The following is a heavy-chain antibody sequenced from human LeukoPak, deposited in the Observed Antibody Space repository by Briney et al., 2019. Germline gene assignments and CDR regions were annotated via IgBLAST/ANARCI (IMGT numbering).Heavy chain of an antibody. CDR2: ISSSGST. V-gene: IGHV4-59*08. J-gene: IGHJ1*01. CDR1: GGSISSHY. D-gene: IGHD2-21*02. CDR3: ARHDTAAGPFQL. Sequence: SETLSLTCTVSGGSISSHYWIRIRQSPEKGLEWIGDISSSGSTGYNPSLRSRVTISVDTSKNQFSLKLISVAAADTAVYFCARHDTAAGPFQLWGQGTLVTLSS.